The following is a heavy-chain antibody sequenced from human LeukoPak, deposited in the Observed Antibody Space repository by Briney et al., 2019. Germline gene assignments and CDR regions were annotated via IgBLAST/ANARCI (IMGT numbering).Heavy chain of an antibody. V-gene: IGHV3-43D*04. Sequence: QPGGSPRLSCAASGFTFDDYAMHWVRQAPGKGLEWVSLISWDGGSTYYADSVKGRFTISRDNSKNSLYLQMNSLRAEDTAFYYCAKDTTISREDYYMDVWGKGTTVTVSS. CDR2: ISWDGGST. CDR3: AKDTTISREDYYMDV. D-gene: IGHD3-3*01. J-gene: IGHJ6*03. CDR1: GFTFDDYA.